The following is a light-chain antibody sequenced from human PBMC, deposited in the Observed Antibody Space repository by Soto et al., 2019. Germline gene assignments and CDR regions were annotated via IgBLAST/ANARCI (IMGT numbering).Light chain of an antibody. V-gene: IGLV4-69*01. CDR2: LNSDGSH. J-gene: IGLJ2*01. Sequence: QSVLTQSPSASASLGASVKLTCTLSSGHSSYAIAWHQQQPEKGPRYLMKLNSDGSHSKGDGIPDRFSGSSSGAERYLTIAGLQSEDESDYSCQTWGTGIVVFGGGTQLTVL. CDR3: QTWGTGIVV. CDR1: SGHSSYA.